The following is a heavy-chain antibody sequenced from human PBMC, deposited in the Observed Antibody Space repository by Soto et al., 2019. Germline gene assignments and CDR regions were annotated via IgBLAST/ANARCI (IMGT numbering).Heavy chain of an antibody. Sequence: SETLSLTCAVYGGSFSGYYWSWIRLPPGKGLEWIGEINHSGSTNYNPSLKSRVTISVDTSKNQFSLKLSSVTAADTAVYYCARVGGRYSSGWFRKSAPGFYYFDYCGQGTLVTVSS. CDR3: ARVGGRYSSGWFRKSAPGFYYFDY. J-gene: IGHJ4*02. D-gene: IGHD6-19*01. CDR2: INHSGST. CDR1: GGSFSGYY. V-gene: IGHV4-34*01.